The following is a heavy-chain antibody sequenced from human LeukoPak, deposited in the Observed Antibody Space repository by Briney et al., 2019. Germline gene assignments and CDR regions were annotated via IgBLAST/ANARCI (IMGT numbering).Heavy chain of an antibody. Sequence: GASVKVSCKASGYTFTSYGISWVRQAPGQGLEWMGWISAYNGNTNYAQKLQGRVTMTTDTSTSTAYMELRSLRSDDTAVYYCARMGGDIVVVPAADYWFDPWGQGTLVTVSS. J-gene: IGHJ5*02. V-gene: IGHV1-18*01. CDR3: ARMGGDIVVVPAADYWFDP. CDR1: GYTFTSYG. D-gene: IGHD2-2*01. CDR2: ISAYNGNT.